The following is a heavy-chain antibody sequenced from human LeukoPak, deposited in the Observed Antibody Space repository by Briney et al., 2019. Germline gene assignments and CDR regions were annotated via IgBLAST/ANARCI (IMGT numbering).Heavy chain of an antibody. CDR3: AKSLRYFDWLLWY. CDR1: GFTFSSFG. Sequence: PGGSLRLSCAASGFTFSSFGMHWVRQAPGKGLEWVAFIRYDGSIKHYADSVKGRFTISRDNSKNTLYLQMNSLRAEDTAVYYCAKSLRYFDWLLWYWGQGTLVTVSS. J-gene: IGHJ4*02. V-gene: IGHV3-30*02. CDR2: IRYDGSIK. D-gene: IGHD3-9*01.